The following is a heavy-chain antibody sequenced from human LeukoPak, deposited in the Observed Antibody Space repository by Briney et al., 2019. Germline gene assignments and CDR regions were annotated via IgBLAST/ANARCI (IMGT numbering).Heavy chain of an antibody. CDR1: GGSFSGYY. CDR3: ARRGYSSSIDY. Sequence: SETLSLTCAVYGGSFSGYYWSWIRQPPGKGLEWIGEINHSGSTNYNPSLKSRVTISVDTSKNQFSLKLSSVTAADTAVYYCARRGYSSSIDYWGQGTLVTVSS. J-gene: IGHJ4*02. D-gene: IGHD6-6*01. V-gene: IGHV4-34*01. CDR2: INHSGST.